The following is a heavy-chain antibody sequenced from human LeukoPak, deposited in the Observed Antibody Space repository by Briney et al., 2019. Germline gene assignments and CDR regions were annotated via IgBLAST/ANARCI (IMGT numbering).Heavy chain of an antibody. J-gene: IGHJ4*02. D-gene: IGHD3-3*01. CDR3: ARDRYDFWSGYDFDY. CDR1: GFTFSSYS. V-gene: IGHV3-21*01. CDR2: ISSSSSYI. Sequence: SGGSLRLSCAASGFTFSSYSMNWVRQAPGKGLEWVSSISSSSSYIYYADSVKGRFTISSDNAKNSLYLQMNSLRAEDTAVYYCARDRYDFWSGYDFDYWGQGTLVTVSS.